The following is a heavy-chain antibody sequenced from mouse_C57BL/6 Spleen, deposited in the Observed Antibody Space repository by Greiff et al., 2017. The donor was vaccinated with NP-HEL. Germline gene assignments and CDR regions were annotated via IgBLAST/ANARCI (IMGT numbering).Heavy chain of an antibody. J-gene: IGHJ3*01. Sequence: EVMLVESGGGLVQPGGSLSLSCAASGFTFTDYYMSWVRQPPGKALEWLGFIRNKANGYTTEYSASVKGRFTISRDNSQSILYLQMNALRAEDSATYYCARVYDYVSFGYWGQGTLVTVSA. V-gene: IGHV7-3*01. CDR1: GFTFTDYY. D-gene: IGHD2-4*01. CDR2: IRNKANGYTT. CDR3: ARVYDYVSFGY.